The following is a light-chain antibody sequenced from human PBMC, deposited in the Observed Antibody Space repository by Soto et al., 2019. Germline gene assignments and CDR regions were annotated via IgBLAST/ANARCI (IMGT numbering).Light chain of an antibody. Sequence: DIQMTQSPSTLSGSGGDRVTITCRASQTISSWVAWYQQKPGKAPKLLIYKASTLKSGVPSRFSGSGSGTEFTLTISSLQPDDFATYYCQHYNSYSEAFGQGTKVHI. V-gene: IGKV1-5*03. J-gene: IGKJ1*01. CDR1: QTISSW. CDR2: KAS. CDR3: QHYNSYSEA.